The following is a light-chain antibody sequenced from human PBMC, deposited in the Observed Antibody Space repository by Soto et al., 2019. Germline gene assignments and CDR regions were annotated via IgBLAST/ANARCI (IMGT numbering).Light chain of an antibody. V-gene: IGKV1-9*01. CDR2: AAS. CDR1: QGISTF. J-gene: IGKJ4*01. CDR3: QQLNSYPLT. Sequence: DIQLTQSPSFLSASVGDRVTITCRASQGISTFLAWYQQKPGKAPQLLIYAASILQSGVPLRFRGSGSGTDFTLTISRLQPEDFATYFCQQLNSYPLTFGGGTKVDIK.